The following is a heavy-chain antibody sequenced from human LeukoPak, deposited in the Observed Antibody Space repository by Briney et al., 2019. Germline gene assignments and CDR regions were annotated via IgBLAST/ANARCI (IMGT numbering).Heavy chain of an antibody. CDR1: GFTVSSNY. Sequence: GGSLRLSCVASGFTVSSNYMSWVRQAPGKGLEWLSVFYSGGSTYYADSVNGRFTMSRDNSKNTLYLQMNGLRVEDTAVYYCARVSPLDYWGQGTQVTVSS. V-gene: IGHV3-66*01. CDR3: ARVSPLDY. CDR2: FYSGGST. J-gene: IGHJ4*02.